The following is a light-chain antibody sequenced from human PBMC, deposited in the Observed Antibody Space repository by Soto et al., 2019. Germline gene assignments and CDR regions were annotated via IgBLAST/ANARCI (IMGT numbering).Light chain of an antibody. CDR1: VNVAGY. J-gene: IGKJ1*01. V-gene: IGKV3-20*01. CDR3: HQYGSSLPT. Sequence: EVVLTQSPATPSLSPGERATLSCRAGVNVAGYLSWYQQKPGQAPRLLIYGASSRATGIPDRFSGSGSGADFTLTISRLEPEDFAVYHCHQYGSSLPTFGQGTKVDI. CDR2: GAS.